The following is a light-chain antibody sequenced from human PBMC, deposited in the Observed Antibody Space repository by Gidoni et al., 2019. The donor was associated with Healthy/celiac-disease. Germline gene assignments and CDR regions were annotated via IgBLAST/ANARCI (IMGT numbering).Light chain of an antibody. V-gene: IGKV1-39*01. CDR3: QQSYSTPCS. Sequence: DIQITQSPSSLSASVGDRVTITCRASQSISSYLNWYQQKPGKAPKLLIYAASSLQSGVPSMFSCSGSVTDFTLTISSLQPEDFATYYCQQSYSTPCSFXQXTKLXIK. CDR1: QSISSY. CDR2: AAS. J-gene: IGKJ2*04.